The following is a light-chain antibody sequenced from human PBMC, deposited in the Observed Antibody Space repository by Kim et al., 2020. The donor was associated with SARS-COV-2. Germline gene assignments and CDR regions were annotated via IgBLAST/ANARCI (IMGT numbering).Light chain of an antibody. CDR2: YDS. V-gene: IGLV3-21*04. J-gene: IGLJ3*02. Sequence: APGETARITCGGNNIGSKSVHWYQQKPGQAPVLVIYYDSDRPSRIPERFSGSKSGNTATLAISRVEAGDEADYYCQVWDSSSDHWVFGGGTQLTVL. CDR1: NIGSKS. CDR3: QVWDSSSDHWV.